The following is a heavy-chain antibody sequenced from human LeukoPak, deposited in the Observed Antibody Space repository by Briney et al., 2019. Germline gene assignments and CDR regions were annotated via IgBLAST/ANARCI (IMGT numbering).Heavy chain of an antibody. CDR2: INSDGSST. D-gene: IGHD3-10*01. V-gene: IGHV3-74*01. CDR1: GFTFSSYE. CDR3: ARELITMVRGVDYYYGMDV. J-gene: IGHJ6*02. Sequence: GGSLRLSCAASGFTFSSYEMNWVRQAPGKGLVWVPRINSDGSSTSYADSVKGRFTISRDNAKNTLYLQMNSLRAEDTAVYYCARELITMVRGVDYYYGMDVWGQGTTVTVSS.